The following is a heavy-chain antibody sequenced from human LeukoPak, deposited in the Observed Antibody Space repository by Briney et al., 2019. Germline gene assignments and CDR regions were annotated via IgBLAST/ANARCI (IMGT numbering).Heavy chain of an antibody. J-gene: IGHJ4*02. CDR1: GYRFNSYG. CDR2: ISAYNGNT. CDR3: ARFGEFPDY. D-gene: IGHD3-10*01. V-gene: IGHV1-18*01. Sequence: ASVKVSCKASGYRFNSYGFSWVRQAPGQGLEWMGWISAYNGNTNYAQKVQGRVTMTTGTSTSTVYMELRSLRSDDTAVYYRARFGEFPDYWGQGTLVTVSS.